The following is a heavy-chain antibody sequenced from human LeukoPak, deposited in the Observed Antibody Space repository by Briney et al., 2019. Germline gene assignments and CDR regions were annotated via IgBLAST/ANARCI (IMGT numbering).Heavy chain of an antibody. D-gene: IGHD6-19*01. CDR3: ARDAQWLARYYYGMDV. V-gene: IGHV3-66*01. J-gene: IGHJ6*02. CDR2: IYSGGST. Sequence: GGSLRLSCAASGFTVSSNYMSWVRQAPGKGLEWVSVIYSGGSTYYADSVKGRFTISRDNSKNTLYLQMNSLRAEDTAVYYCARDAQWLARYYYGMDVWGQGTTVTVSS. CDR1: GFTVSSNY.